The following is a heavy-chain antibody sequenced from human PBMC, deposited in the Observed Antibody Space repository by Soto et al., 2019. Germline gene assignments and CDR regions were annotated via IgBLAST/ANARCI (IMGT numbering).Heavy chain of an antibody. CDR3: ARGRGDYYGSGSFSP. D-gene: IGHD3-10*01. Sequence: ASGKVSCKASGYTFTSYDINWVRQATGQGLEWMGWMNPNSGNTGYAQKFQGRVTMTRNTSISTAYMELSSLRSEDTAVYYCARGRGDYYGSGSFSPWGQGTLVTVSS. CDR2: MNPNSGNT. V-gene: IGHV1-8*01. CDR1: GYTFTSYD. J-gene: IGHJ5*02.